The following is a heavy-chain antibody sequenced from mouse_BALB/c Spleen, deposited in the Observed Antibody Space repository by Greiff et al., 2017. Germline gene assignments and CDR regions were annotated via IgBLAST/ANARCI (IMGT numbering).Heavy chain of an antibody. CDR2: ISSGSSTI. J-gene: IGHJ2*01. CDR1: GFTFSSFG. CDR3: ARDDYGSSYGYFDY. Sequence: EVKLVESGGGLVQPGGSRKLSCAASGFTFSSFGMHWVRQAPEKGLEWVAYISSGSSTIYYADTVKGRFTISRDNPKNTLFLQMTSLRSEDTAMYYCARDDYGSSYGYFDYWGQGTTLTVSS. V-gene: IGHV5-17*02. D-gene: IGHD1-1*01.